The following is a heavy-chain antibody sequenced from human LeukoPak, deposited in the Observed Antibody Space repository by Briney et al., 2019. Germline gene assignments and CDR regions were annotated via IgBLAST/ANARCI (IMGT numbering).Heavy chain of an antibody. D-gene: IGHD2-2*01. CDR3: ARDLGYCSSTSCYWLDY. J-gene: IGHJ4*02. CDR1: GYTFTSYG. Sequence: ASVKVSCKASGYTFTSYGISWVRQAPGQGLEWMGWISAYNGNTNYAQTLQGRVTMTTDTSTSTAYMELRSLRSDDTAVYYCARDLGYCSSTSCYWLDYWGQGTLVTVSS. CDR2: ISAYNGNT. V-gene: IGHV1-18*01.